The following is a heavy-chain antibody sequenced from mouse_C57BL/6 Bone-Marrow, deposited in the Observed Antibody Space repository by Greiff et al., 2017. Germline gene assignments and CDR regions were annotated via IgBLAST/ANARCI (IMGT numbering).Heavy chain of an antibody. J-gene: IGHJ4*01. V-gene: IGHV1-69*01. CDR3: AVDRGYAMDY. Sequence: QVQLQQPGAELVMPGASVKLSCKVSGYTFTSYWMHWVKQRPGQGLEWIGEIDPSDSYTNYNQKFKGKSTLTVDKSSSTAYMQLSSLTSEDSAVYYCAVDRGYAMDYWGQGTSVTVSS. D-gene: IGHD3-2*01. CDR2: IDPSDSYT. CDR1: GYTFTSYW.